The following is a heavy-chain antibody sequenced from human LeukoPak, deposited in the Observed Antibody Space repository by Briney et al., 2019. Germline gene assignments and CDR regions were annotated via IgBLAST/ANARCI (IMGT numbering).Heavy chain of an antibody. CDR2: IVPIYGTA. CDR1: GGTFSDYG. J-gene: IGHJ4*02. Sequence: ASVKVSCKASGGTFSDYGVIWVRQAPGQGLEWVGGIVPIYGTADYTHKFQGRVTISADDSTTTAYMELSSLRSEDTAVYYCARGYGHYYDSSGRFDYWGQGTLVTVSS. CDR3: ARGYGHYYDSSGRFDY. V-gene: IGHV1-69*13. D-gene: IGHD3-22*01.